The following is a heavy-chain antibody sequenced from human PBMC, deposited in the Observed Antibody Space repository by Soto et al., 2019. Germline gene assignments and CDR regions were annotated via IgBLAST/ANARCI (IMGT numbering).Heavy chain of an antibody. J-gene: IGHJ4*02. CDR1: GFTFSTYG. Sequence: QVQLVESGGGVVQPGRSLRLSCAASGFTFSTYGMHWVRQAPGKGLEWVAVISYDGSDKYYADSVKGRFTISRDNSKNTLYLQMNSLRAEDTAVYSCAQDRAGPMDYWGQGTLVTVSS. CDR2: ISYDGSDK. V-gene: IGHV3-30*18. CDR3: AQDRAGPMDY.